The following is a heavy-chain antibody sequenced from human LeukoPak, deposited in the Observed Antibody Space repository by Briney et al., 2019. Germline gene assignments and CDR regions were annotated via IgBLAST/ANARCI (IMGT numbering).Heavy chain of an antibody. Sequence: SQTLSLTCTVSGGSISSGDYYWSWIRQPPGKGLEWIGYIYYSGSTYYNPSLKSRVTISVDTSKNQFSLKLSSVTAADTAVYYCARDLSPYYGSGSYDYYYYGMDVWGKGTTVTVSS. V-gene: IGHV4-30-4*01. J-gene: IGHJ6*04. CDR2: IYYSGST. CDR1: GGSISSGDYY. D-gene: IGHD3-10*01. CDR3: ARDLSPYYGSGSYDYYYYGMDV.